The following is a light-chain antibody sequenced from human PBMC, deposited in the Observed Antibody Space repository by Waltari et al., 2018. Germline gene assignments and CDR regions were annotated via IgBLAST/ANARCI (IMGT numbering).Light chain of an antibody. Sequence: EIVLTQSPGTLSLSPGDRATLSCRASQSVGRSLAWYQQKPGQAPRLLIYDASSRATGIPDRFSGSGSGTDFSLTISRLEPEDFAVYYCQKYVSIPATFGQGTKVEIK. J-gene: IGKJ1*01. CDR2: DAS. CDR3: QKYVSIPAT. CDR1: QSVGRS. V-gene: IGKV3-20*01.